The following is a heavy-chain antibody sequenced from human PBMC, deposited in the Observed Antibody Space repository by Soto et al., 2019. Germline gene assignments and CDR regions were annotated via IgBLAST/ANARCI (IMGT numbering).Heavy chain of an antibody. J-gene: IGHJ5*02. CDR3: ARQIAGAGTVP. V-gene: IGHV5-10-1*01. CDR1: GYSFTSYW. CDR2: IDPSDSYT. D-gene: IGHD6-13*01. Sequence: LGEALKISCKGSGYSFTSYWISSERQMPGKGLEWMGRIDPSDSYTNYSPSLQGHVTISADKSISTAYLQWSSLKASDTAMYYCARQIAGAGTVPWGQGTLVTVSS.